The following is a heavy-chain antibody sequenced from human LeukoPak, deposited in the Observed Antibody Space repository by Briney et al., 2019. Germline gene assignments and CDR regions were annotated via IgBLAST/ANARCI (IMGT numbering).Heavy chain of an antibody. CDR1: GFTFSNYW. CDR3: ARNQLLSRHYFDY. CDR2: IKQDGSEK. J-gene: IGHJ4*02. D-gene: IGHD2-2*01. V-gene: IGHV3-7*01. Sequence: GGSLRLSCAASGFTFSNYWMSWVRQAPGKGLEWVANIKQDGSEKFYVDSVKGRFTISRDNAKNSLYLQMNSLRAEDTAVYYCARNQLLSRHYFDYWGQGTLVTVSS.